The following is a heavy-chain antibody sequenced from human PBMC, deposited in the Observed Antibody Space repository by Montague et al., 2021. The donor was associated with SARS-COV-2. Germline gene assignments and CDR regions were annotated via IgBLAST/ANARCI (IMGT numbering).Heavy chain of an antibody. CDR1: GGSISSSSYY. CDR2: IYYSGST. J-gene: IGHJ6*03. Sequence: SETLSLTCTVSGGSISSSSYYWGWIRQPPGKGLEWIGSIYYSGSTYYNPSLKSRVTISVDTSRNEFSLKLSSVTAADTAVYYCARLRDYDRSGFHVYFYYYMDVWGKGTTVTVSS. V-gene: IGHV4-39*01. CDR3: ARLRDYDRSGFHVYFYYYMDV. D-gene: IGHD3-22*01.